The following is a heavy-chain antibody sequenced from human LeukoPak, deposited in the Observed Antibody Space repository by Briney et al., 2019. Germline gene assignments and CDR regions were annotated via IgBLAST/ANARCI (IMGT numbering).Heavy chain of an antibody. J-gene: IGHJ6*03. CDR3: ARVTSDDYYYYYYYMDV. D-gene: IGHD3-16*01. Sequence: SETLSLTCAVYGGSFSGYYWSWIRQPPGKGLEWIGEINHSGSTNYNPSLKSRVTISVDTSKNQFSLKLSSVTAADTAVYYCARVTSDDYYYYYYYMDVWGKGTTVTISS. V-gene: IGHV4-34*01. CDR2: INHSGST. CDR1: GGSFSGYY.